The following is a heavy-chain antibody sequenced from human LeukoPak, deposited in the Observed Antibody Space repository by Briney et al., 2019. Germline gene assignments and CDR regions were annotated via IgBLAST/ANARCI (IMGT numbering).Heavy chain of an antibody. D-gene: IGHD4-11*01. Sequence: GGSLRLSCAASGFTFSSYWMHWVRRAPGKGLVWVSRIDSDGSSTSYADSVKGRFTISRDNAKNTLYPQMNSLRAEDTAVYYCASPGGNYALLGFGYWGQGTLVTVSS. J-gene: IGHJ4*02. CDR2: IDSDGSST. CDR1: GFTFSSYW. CDR3: ASPGGNYALLGFGY. V-gene: IGHV3-74*01.